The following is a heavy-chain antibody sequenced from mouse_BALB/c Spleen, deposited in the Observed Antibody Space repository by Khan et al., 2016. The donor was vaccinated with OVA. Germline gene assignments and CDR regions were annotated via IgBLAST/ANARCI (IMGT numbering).Heavy chain of an antibody. D-gene: IGHD1-1*02. CDR3: ARDRNGYFDY. CDR2: IWSGGST. Sequence: QVQLKQSGPGLVQPSQSLSITCTVSGFSLTNYGVHWVRQSPGKGLEWLGMIWSGGSTDYNATFISSLSISKDNSTSQAFFKMNSLKVSDTDIYYCARDRNGYFDYWGQGTTLTVSS. J-gene: IGHJ2*01. CDR1: GFSLTNYG. V-gene: IGHV2-2*02.